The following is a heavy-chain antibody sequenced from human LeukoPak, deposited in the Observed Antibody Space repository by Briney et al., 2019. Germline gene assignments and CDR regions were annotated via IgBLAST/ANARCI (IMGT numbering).Heavy chain of an antibody. CDR2: INHNGNVN. Sequence: GGSLRLSCAASGFTFSSYWMNWARQAPGKGLEWVASINHNGNVNYYVDSVKGRFTISRDNSKNTLYLQMNSLRAEDTAVYYSTSINYWGQGTLVTVSS. CDR1: GFTFSSYW. J-gene: IGHJ4*02. V-gene: IGHV3-7*01. CDR3: TSINY.